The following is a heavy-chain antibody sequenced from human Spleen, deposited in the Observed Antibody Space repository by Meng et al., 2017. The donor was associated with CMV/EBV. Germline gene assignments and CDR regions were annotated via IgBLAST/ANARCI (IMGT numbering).Heavy chain of an antibody. V-gene: IGHV1-2*02. CDR2: INPRSGDT. Sequence: ASVKVSCKASGYSFTDYYIHWVRQAPGQGLEWMGWINPRSGDTSYAQKFQGRVTMTRDTSISTAYMELNSLRSDDTAVYYCARDRDYYDSSGYLGDWGQGTLVTVSS. CDR3: ARDRDYYDSSGYLGD. D-gene: IGHD3-22*01. J-gene: IGHJ4*02. CDR1: GYSFTDYY.